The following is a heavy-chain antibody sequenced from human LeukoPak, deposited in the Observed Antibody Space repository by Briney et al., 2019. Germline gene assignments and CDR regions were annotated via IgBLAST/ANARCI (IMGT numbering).Heavy chain of an antibody. V-gene: IGHV1-46*01. CDR2: INPSGGST. J-gene: IGHJ4*02. CDR1: GYTFTSYY. CDR3: ARREYQGEYFDY. Sequence: ASVKVSCKASGYTFTSYYMLWVRQAPGQGLEWMGIINPSGGSTSYAQKFQGRVTMTRDTSTSTVYMELSSLRSEDTAVYYCARREYQGEYFDYWGQGTLVTVSS. D-gene: IGHD3-10*01.